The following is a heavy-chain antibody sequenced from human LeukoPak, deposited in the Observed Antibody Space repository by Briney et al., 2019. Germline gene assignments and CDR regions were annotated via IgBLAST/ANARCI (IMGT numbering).Heavy chain of an antibody. CDR3: ARDNRGYCSSTSCHNWFDP. Sequence: SETLSLTCAVYGVPFSGYYWSWIRQPPGKGLEWIGEINHSGSTNYNPSLKSRVTISVDTSKNQFSLKLSSVTAADTAVYYCARDNRGYCSSTSCHNWFDPWGQGTLVTVSS. D-gene: IGHD2-2*01. V-gene: IGHV4-34*01. CDR1: GVPFSGYY. J-gene: IGHJ5*02. CDR2: INHSGST.